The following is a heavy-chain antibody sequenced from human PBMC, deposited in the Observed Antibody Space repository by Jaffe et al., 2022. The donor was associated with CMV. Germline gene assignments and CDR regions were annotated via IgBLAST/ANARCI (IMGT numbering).Heavy chain of an antibody. V-gene: IGHV3-23*01. CDR1: GFTFSSYA. J-gene: IGHJ6*02. CDR2: ISGSGGST. D-gene: IGHD6-6*01. Sequence: EVQLLESGGGLVQPGGSLRLSCAASGFTFSSYAMSWVRQAPGKGLEWVSAISGSGGSTYYADSVKGRFTISRDNSKNTLYLQMNSLRAEDTAVYYCATSWGQLVLGYYYGMDVWGQGTTVTVSS. CDR3: ATSWGQLVLGYYYGMDV.